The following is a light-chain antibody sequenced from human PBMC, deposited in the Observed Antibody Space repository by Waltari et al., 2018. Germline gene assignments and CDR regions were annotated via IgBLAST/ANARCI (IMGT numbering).Light chain of an antibody. Sequence: AIRITQSPSSLSASTGDRVTITCRAGQVISSYLAWYQQKPGKAPKFLIYAESTLQSGVPSRFSGSGSGTDFTLTISCLQSEDFASYYCQQYYSHPPTFGQGTKVENK. CDR1: QVISSY. CDR3: QQYYSHPPT. V-gene: IGKV1-8*01. J-gene: IGKJ1*01. CDR2: AES.